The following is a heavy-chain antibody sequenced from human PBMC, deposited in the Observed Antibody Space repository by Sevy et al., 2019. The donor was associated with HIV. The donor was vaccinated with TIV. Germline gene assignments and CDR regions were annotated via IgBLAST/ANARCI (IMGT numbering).Heavy chain of an antibody. J-gene: IGHJ5*02. CDR2: IYYTGST. CDR1: GGSISSYY. Sequence: SETLSLTCTVSGGSISSYYWSWIRQPPGRGLEYIGYIYYTGSTNYNPSLKSRVTISVDTSKNQFSLNLKSVTAADTAVYYFARAPPVRSGDDSLNWFAPWGQGTLVTVSS. V-gene: IGHV4-59*01. D-gene: IGHD5-12*01. CDR3: ARAPPVRSGDDSLNWFAP.